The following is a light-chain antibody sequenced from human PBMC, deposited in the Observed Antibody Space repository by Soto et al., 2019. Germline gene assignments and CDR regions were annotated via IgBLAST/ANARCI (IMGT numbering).Light chain of an antibody. J-gene: IGLJ3*02. CDR1: SSNIGAGYD. V-gene: IGLV1-40*01. Sequence: QSVLTQPPSVSGAPGQTITISCTGDSSNIGAGYDVHWYQQLPGTAPKLLIYVNINRPSGVPDRFSGSKSGTSASLAISGLQSEDEADYYCAAWDDSLNEGVFGGGTKLTVL. CDR2: VNI. CDR3: AAWDDSLNEGV.